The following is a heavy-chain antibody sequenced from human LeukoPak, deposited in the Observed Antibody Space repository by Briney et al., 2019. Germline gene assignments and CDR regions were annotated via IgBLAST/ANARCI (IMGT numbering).Heavy chain of an antibody. V-gene: IGHV4-30-4*07. J-gene: IGHJ6*03. CDR2: IYYSGST. CDR1: GGSISSGGYS. Sequence: TLSLTCAVSGGSISSGGYSWSWIRQPPGKGLEWIGYIYYSGSTYYNPSLKSRVTISVDTSKNQFSLKLSSVTAADTAVYYCARGFSGSGSYSYYYYYYYMDVWGKGTTVTISS. D-gene: IGHD3-10*01. CDR3: ARGFSGSGSYSYYYYYYYMDV.